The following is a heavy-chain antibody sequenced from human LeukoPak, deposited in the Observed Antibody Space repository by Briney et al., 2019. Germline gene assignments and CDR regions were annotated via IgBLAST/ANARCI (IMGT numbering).Heavy chain of an antibody. Sequence: GGSLRLSCVASGFTFNNYAMNWVRQAPGKGLEWVSATSGTGGSTYYADSVKGRFTISRDNSKNTLYLRMNSLRAEDTAIYYCARRDYGAPFDFWGQGTLVTVSS. CDR1: GFTFNNYA. CDR2: TSGTGGST. V-gene: IGHV3-23*01. D-gene: IGHD4-17*01. CDR3: ARRDYGAPFDF. J-gene: IGHJ4*02.